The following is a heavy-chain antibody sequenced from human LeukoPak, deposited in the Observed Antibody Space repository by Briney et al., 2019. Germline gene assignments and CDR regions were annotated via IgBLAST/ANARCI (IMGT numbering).Heavy chain of an antibody. V-gene: IGHV4-34*01. CDR3: TKTSPGVPLEL. CDR1: GVSFRGYY. J-gene: IGHJ4*02. D-gene: IGHD7-27*01. Sequence: PSETLSLTCAVSGVSFRGYYWSRMRQPPGKGPEWIGEISHSGSTSYNPALQSRVTISLDTSKNQFSLRLTFVTAADTAVYYCTKTSPGVPLELWGQGTLVTVSS. CDR2: ISHSGST.